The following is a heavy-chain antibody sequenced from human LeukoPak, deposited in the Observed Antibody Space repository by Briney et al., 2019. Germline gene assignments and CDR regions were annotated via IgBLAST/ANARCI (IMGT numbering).Heavy chain of an antibody. CDR2: IYYSGST. Sequence: SETLSLTCTVSGGSISSYYWSWIRQPPGKGLEWIGYIYYSGSTNYNPSLKSRVTISVDTSKNQFSLKLSSVTAAGTAVYYCASVGASGNYFGYWGQGTLVTVSS. V-gene: IGHV4-59*01. D-gene: IGHD1-26*01. CDR3: ASVGASGNYFGY. J-gene: IGHJ4*02. CDR1: GGSISSYY.